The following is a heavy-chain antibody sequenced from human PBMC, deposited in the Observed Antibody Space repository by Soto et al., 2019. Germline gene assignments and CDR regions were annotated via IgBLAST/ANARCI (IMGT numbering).Heavy chain of an antibody. D-gene: IGHD3-22*01. J-gene: IGHJ3*02. V-gene: IGHV3-30-3*01. CDR1: GFTFSSYA. CDR3: ARGRYYDIVGAFDI. Sequence: QVQLVESGVGVVQPGRSLRLSCAASGFTFSSYAMHWVRQAPGKGLEWVAVISYDGSNKYYADSVKGRFTISRDNSKNTLYLQMNSLRAEDTAVYYCARGRYYDIVGAFDIWGQGTMVTVSS. CDR2: ISYDGSNK.